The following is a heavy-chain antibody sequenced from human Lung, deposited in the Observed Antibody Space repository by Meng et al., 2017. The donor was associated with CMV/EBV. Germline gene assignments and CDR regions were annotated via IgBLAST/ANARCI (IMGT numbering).Heavy chain of an antibody. CDR3: ASGGGHDVFDI. CDR1: GFTFSGYA. V-gene: IGHV3-30*04. D-gene: IGHD4-23*01. J-gene: IGHJ3*02. Sequence: GGSXRLXXAASGFTFSGYAMHWVRQAPGKGLEWVAVISYDGSNKYYADSVKGRFTISRDNSKNTLYLQMNSLRVKDTAIYYCASGGGHDVFDIWGQGTVVTVAS. CDR2: ISYDGSNK.